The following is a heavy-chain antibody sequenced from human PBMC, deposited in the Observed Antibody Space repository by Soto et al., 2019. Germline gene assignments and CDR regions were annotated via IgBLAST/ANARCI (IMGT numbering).Heavy chain of an antibody. V-gene: IGHV1-3*01. CDR1: GYTFTSYA. CDR2: INAGNGNT. D-gene: IGHD3-10*01. CDR3: ATIRPYYYATGAFDI. Sequence: ASVKVSCKASGYTFTSYAMHWVRQAPGQRLEWMGWINAGNGNTKYSQKFQGRVTMTRDTSADTAYMELSSLRSEDTAVYYCATIRPYYYATGAFDIWGQGTMVTVSS. J-gene: IGHJ3*02.